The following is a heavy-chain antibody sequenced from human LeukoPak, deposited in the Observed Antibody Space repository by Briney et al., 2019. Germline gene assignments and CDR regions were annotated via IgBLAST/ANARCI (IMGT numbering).Heavy chain of an antibody. CDR1: GFTFDDYA. V-gene: IGHV3-43*02. D-gene: IGHD3-9*01. J-gene: IGHJ4*02. CDR2: FSGDGGST. CDR3: AKDGRIYDILTGYYPGYFDY. Sequence: GGSLRLSCAASGFTFDDYAMHRVRRAPGKGLGWVSLFSGDGGSTYYADSVKGRFTISRDNNKNYLYLQMNSLRTEDTALYYCAKDGRIYDILTGYYPGYFDYWGQGTLVTVSS.